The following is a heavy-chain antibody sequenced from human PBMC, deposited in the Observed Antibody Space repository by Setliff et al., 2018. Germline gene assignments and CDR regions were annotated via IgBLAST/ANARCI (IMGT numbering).Heavy chain of an antibody. Sequence: LSLTCTVSGGSISSYYWSWVRQAPGKGLEWVANIKQDGSEKYYVDSVKGRFTISRDNAKNSLYLQMNSLRAEDTAVYYCARDGGEYWGQGTLVTVSS. J-gene: IGHJ4*02. CDR3: ARDGGEY. CDR1: GGSISSYY. CDR2: IKQDGSEK. V-gene: IGHV3-7*01. D-gene: IGHD3-16*01.